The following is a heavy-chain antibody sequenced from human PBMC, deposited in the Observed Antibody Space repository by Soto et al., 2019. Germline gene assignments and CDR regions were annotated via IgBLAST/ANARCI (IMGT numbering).Heavy chain of an antibody. CDR3: ARHLTGYFDDNDAFDI. V-gene: IGHV4-39*01. CDR2: IYYSGST. Sequence: SETLSLTCTVSGGSISSSSYYWGWIRQPPGKGLEWIGSIYYSGSTYYNPSLKSRVTISVDTSKNQFSLKLSSVTAADTAVYYCARHLTGYFDDNDAFDIWGQGTMVTVSS. J-gene: IGHJ3*02. CDR1: GGSISSSSYY. D-gene: IGHD3-9*01.